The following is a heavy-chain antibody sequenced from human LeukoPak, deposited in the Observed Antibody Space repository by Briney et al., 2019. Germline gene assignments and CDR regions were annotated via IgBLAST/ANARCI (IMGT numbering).Heavy chain of an antibody. CDR1: GGTFSSYA. Sequence: SVKVSCKASGGTFSSYAISWVRQAPGQGLEWMGGIIPIFGTANYAQKFQGRVTITADKSTSTAYMELSSLRSEDTAVYYCARVCPGVTQQILIYYYYYYMDVWGKGTTVTVSS. J-gene: IGHJ6*03. D-gene: IGHD5-18*01. CDR2: IIPIFGTA. V-gene: IGHV1-69*06. CDR3: ARVCPGVTQQILIYYYYYYMDV.